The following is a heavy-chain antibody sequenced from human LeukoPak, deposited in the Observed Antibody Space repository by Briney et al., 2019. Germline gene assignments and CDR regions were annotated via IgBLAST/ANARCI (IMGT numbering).Heavy chain of an antibody. D-gene: IGHD6-19*01. Sequence: PGESLRLSCAASGFTFSSYSMNWVRQAPGKGLEWVSYITGSSSTIYYADSVKGRFTISRDNAENSLYLQMNSLRAEDTAVYYCARVVQSSSGRKFDYWGQGTLVTVSS. V-gene: IGHV3-48*01. CDR3: ARVVQSSSGRKFDY. CDR1: GFTFSSYS. J-gene: IGHJ4*02. CDR2: ITGSSSTI.